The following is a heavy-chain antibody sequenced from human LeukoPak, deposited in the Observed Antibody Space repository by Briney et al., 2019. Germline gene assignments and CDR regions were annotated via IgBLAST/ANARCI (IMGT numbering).Heavy chain of an antibody. V-gene: IGHV3-74*01. CDR2: IKTDGSDR. D-gene: IGHD4-11*01. Sequence: PGGSLRLSCVVSGFRFSDYWMHWVRKAPGKGLVWVSGIKTDGSDRRYADFVTGRFTISRDNAKNTLFLQMNSLRAKDTAVYYCIRDFLTVTTNDYWGQGTTVTVSS. CDR3: IRDFLTVTTNDY. J-gene: IGHJ4*03. CDR1: GFRFSDYW.